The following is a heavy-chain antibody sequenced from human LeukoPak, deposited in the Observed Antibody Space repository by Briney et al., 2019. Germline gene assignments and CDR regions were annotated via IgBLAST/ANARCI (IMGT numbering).Heavy chain of an antibody. CDR2: MNPNRGDT. CDR1: GYTFTGYY. J-gene: IGHJ4*02. CDR3: GRRRIDCSDTGCYVDY. V-gene: IGHV1-2*02. D-gene: IGHD2-15*01. Sequence: ASVKVSCTASGYTFTGYYIHCMRPAPGQGLGWLGWMNPNRGDTSDAQKFQGRVTMTRDTPINTAYMELSGLTSGDTAVYYCGRRRIDCSDTGCYVDYWGQGTLVTVSS.